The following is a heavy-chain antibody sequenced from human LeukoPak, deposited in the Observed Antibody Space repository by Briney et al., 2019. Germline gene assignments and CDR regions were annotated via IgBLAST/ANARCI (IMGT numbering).Heavy chain of an antibody. J-gene: IGHJ1*01. CDR1: GFTFSNYY. CDR2: ISDSGNTI. Sequence: AGGSLRLSCAASGFTFSNYYMTWIRQAPGKGLQWISFISDSGNTIYYADSVEGRFTISRDNAKNSLYLQMHSLRAEDPAMYYCARSTLPGRSGRTEFFQHWGQGTLVTVSS. CDR3: ARSTLPGRSGRTEFFQH. V-gene: IGHV3-11*01. D-gene: IGHD6-19*01.